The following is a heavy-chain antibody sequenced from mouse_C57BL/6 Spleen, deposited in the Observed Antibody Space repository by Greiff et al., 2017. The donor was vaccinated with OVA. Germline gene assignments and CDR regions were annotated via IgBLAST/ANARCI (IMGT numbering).Heavy chain of an antibody. CDR2: IDPSDSYT. V-gene: IGHV1-69*01. J-gene: IGHJ4*01. CDR3: ARRGGSSYFYYAMDY. CDR1: GYTFTSYW. D-gene: IGHD1-1*01. Sequence: VQLQQSGAELVMPGASVKLSCKASGYTFTSYWMHWVKQRPGQGLEWIGEIDPSDSYTNYNQKFKGKSTLTVDKSSSTAYMQLSSLTSEDSAVYYCARRGGSSYFYYAMDYWGQGTSVTVSS.